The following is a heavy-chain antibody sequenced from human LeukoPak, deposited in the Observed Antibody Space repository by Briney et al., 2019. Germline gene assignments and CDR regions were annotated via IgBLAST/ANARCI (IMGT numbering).Heavy chain of an antibody. CDR3: AKVGCSGGSCYPYDAFDI. CDR1: GFTFDDYA. D-gene: IGHD2-15*01. J-gene: IGHJ3*02. V-gene: IGHV3-43*02. Sequence: GGSLRLSCAASGFTFDDYAMHWVRQAPGKGLEWVSLISGDGGSAYYADSVKGRFTISRDNSKNSLYLQMNSLRTEDTALYYCAKVGCSGGSCYPYDAFDIWGQGTMVTVSS. CDR2: ISGDGGSA.